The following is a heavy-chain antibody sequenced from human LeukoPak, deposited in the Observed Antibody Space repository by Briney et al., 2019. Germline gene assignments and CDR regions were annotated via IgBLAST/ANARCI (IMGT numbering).Heavy chain of an antibody. V-gene: IGHV1-2*02. CDR1: GYTFTGYY. CDR2: INPNSGGT. Sequence: GASVKVSCTASGYTFTGYYMHWVRQAPGQGLEWMGWINPNSGGTNYAQKFQGRVTMTRDTSISTAYMELSRLRSDNTAVYYCARVVPRSEGYSGYDWQLDLSGYYFDYWGQGTLVTVSS. D-gene: IGHD5-12*01. J-gene: IGHJ4*02. CDR3: ARVVPRSEGYSGYDWQLDLSGYYFDY.